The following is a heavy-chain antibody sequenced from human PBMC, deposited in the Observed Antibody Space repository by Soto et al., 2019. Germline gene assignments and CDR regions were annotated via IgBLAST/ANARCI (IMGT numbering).Heavy chain of an antibody. CDR3: AREMIRGVITYGMDV. V-gene: IGHV4-30-2*01. CDR1: GGSISSGGYS. Sequence: SETLSLTCAVSGGSISSGGYSWSWIRPPPGKGLEWIGYIYHSGSTYYNPSLKSRVTISVDRSKNQFSLKLSSVTAADTAVYYCAREMIRGVITYGMDVWGQGTTVTVSS. J-gene: IGHJ6*02. D-gene: IGHD3-10*01. CDR2: IYHSGST.